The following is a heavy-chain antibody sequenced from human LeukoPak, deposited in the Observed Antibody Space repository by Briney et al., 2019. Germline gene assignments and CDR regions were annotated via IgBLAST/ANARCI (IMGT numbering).Heavy chain of an antibody. CDR2: ISSSSSYI. D-gene: IGHD2-8*02. J-gene: IGHJ4*02. Sequence: GGSLRLSCAASGFTFSSYSMNWVRQAPGKGLEWVSSISSSSSYIYYADSVKGRFTISRDNAKNSLYLQMNSLRAEDTAVYYCARDSGVELVVDYWGRGTLVTVSS. CDR3: ARDSGVELVVDY. V-gene: IGHV3-21*01. CDR1: GFTFSSYS.